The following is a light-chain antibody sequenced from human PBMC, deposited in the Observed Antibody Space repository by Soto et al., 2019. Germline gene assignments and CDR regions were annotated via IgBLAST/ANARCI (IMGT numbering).Light chain of an antibody. CDR1: QSVSSN. CDR2: GAS. CDR3: QQYNNGPPMT. V-gene: IGKV3-15*01. J-gene: IGKJ1*01. Sequence: EIVMTQSPATLSLSPGERSTLSCRASQSVSSNLAWYQQKPGQAPRPLIYGASTRATGIPARFSGSGSGTEFTLTISSLQSEDFAVYYCQQYNNGPPMTFGQGTKVDIK.